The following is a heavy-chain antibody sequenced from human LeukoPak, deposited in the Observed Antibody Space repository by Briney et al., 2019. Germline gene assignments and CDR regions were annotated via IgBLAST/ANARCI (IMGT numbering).Heavy chain of an antibody. CDR3: ARHISDYFYYYLDV. CDR2: FYYSGNT. V-gene: IGHV4-39*01. Sequence: SETLSLTCTVSGGSISSSSYYWGWIRQSPGKGLEWIGSFYYSGNTYYNPSLESRVTISDDMSRNRFSLMLTSVTAADTAIYYCARHISDYFYYYLDVWGTGTTVIVSS. CDR1: GGSISSSSYY. J-gene: IGHJ6*03.